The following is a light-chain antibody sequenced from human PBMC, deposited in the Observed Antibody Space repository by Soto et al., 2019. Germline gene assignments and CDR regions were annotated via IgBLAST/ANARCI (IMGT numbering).Light chain of an antibody. CDR2: DAS. CDR3: QHRSNWPSWT. CDR1: QSVSSY. V-gene: IGKV3-11*01. J-gene: IGKJ1*01. Sequence: EIVMTQSPATLSVSPGERATLSFRASQSVSSYLAWYQQKPGQAPRLLIYDASNRATGIPARFSGSGSGTDFTLTISSLEPEDFAVYYCQHRSNWPSWTFGEGTKVDIK.